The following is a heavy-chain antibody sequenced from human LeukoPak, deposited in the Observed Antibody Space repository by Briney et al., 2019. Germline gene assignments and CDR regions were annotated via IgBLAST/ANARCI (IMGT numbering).Heavy chain of an antibody. Sequence: SETLSLTCTVSGGSISSGSYYWSWIRQPAGKGLEWIGRIYTSGSTNYNPSLKSRVTISVDTSKNQFSLKLSSVTAADTAVYYCARGVLSSGWYGDSYYYMDVWGKGTTVTVSS. V-gene: IGHV4-61*02. CDR2: IYTSGST. J-gene: IGHJ6*03. CDR3: ARGVLSSGWYGDSYYYMDV. D-gene: IGHD6-19*01. CDR1: GGSISSGSYY.